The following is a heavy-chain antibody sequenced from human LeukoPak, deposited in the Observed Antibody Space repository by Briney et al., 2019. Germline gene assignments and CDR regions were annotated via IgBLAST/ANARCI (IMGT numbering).Heavy chain of an antibody. CDR3: ARDRRLFFDY. CDR2: INHSGST. CDR1: GGSFSGYY. J-gene: IGHJ4*02. Sequence: PSETLSLTCAVYGGSFSGYYWSWIRQPPGKGLEWIGEINHSGSTNYNPSLKSRVTISVDTSKNQFSLKLSSVTAADTAVYYCARDRRLFFDYWGQGTLVTVSS. D-gene: IGHD3-22*01. V-gene: IGHV4-34*01.